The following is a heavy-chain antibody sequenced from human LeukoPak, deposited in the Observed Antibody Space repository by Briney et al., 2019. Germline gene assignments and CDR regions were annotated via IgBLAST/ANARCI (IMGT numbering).Heavy chain of an antibody. CDR2: ISGSGGST. V-gene: IGHV3-23*01. J-gene: IGHJ4*02. CDR3: AKSRPPRYDILTGYSGFDY. Sequence: PGGSLRLSCAASGFTFSSYAMSWVRQAPGKGLEWVSAISGSGGSTYYADSVKGRFTISRDNSKNTLYLQMNSLRAEDTAVYYCAKSRPPRYDILTGYSGFDYSGQGTLVTVSS. D-gene: IGHD3-9*01. CDR1: GFTFSSYA.